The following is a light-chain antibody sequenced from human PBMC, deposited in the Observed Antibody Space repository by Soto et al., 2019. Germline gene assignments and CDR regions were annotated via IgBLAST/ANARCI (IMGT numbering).Light chain of an antibody. CDR3: SSYTSSSTLEV. J-gene: IGLJ1*01. V-gene: IGLV2-14*01. Sequence: SEVSRAGSGYRFPWRSSRITKNRNSSDIGGYNYVSWYQQYPGKAPKVMIYDVSNRPSGVSNRFSGSKSGNTASLTISGLQAEDEADYYCSSYTSSSTLEVFGTGTKVTVL. CDR2: DVS. CDR1: SSDIGGYNY.